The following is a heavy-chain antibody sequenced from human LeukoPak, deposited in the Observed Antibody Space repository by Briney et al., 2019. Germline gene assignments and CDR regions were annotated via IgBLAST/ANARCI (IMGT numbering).Heavy chain of an antibody. V-gene: IGHV1-18*01. CDR2: ISAYNGNT. J-gene: IGHJ6*03. CDR3: ARVVKTVFWSGTRDYYMDV. Sequence: ASVKVSCKASGYTFTSYGISWVRQAPGQGLEWMGWISAYNGNTNYAQKLQGRVTMTTDTSTSTAYMELRSLRSDDTAVYYCARVVKTVFWSGTRDYYMDVWGKGTTVTVSS. CDR1: GYTFTSYG. D-gene: IGHD3-3*01.